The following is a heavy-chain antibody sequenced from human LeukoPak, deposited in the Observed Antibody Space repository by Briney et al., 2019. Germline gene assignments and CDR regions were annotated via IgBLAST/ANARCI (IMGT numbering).Heavy chain of an antibody. D-gene: IGHD6-13*01. Sequence: PGRSLRLSCAAAGLTSTSFWMSWVRQTPGKWLEWVANTKQEGRGRYYVTSVKGRFTISRDNDRNSLYLQMNSLRAEDTAVYYCASLPGGKTAALEFDLRGRGTLVTVSS. CDR3: ASLPGGKTAALEFDL. CDR2: TKQEGRGR. CDR1: GLTSTSFW. V-gene: IGHV3-7*01. J-gene: IGHJ2*01.